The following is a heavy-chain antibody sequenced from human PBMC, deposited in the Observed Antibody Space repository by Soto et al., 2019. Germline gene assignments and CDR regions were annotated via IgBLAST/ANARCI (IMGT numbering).Heavy chain of an antibody. CDR3: ARDTGPVAGRGMDAFDI. D-gene: IGHD3-16*01. Sequence: ASVKVSCKASGYTFTSYGISWVRQAPGQGLEWMGWISAYNGNTNYAQKLQGRVTMTTDTSTSTAYMELRSLRSDDTAVYYCARDTGPVAGRGMDAFDIWGQGTMVTVSS. J-gene: IGHJ3*02. CDR1: GYTFTSYG. CDR2: ISAYNGNT. V-gene: IGHV1-18*01.